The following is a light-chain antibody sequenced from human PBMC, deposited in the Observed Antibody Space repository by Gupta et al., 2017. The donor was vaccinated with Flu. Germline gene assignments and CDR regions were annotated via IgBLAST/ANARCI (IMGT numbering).Light chain of an antibody. Sequence: DIVMTQSPLSLPVTPGEPASISCRSSQSLLHSNGYNYLDSYLQKPGQSPQLLLYFCSNRPSGVLDGLSSGGSCRDVTLKISRVEADDVGVDYCMQALQTPRYSFGEGTKLEIK. CDR3: MQALQTPRYS. V-gene: IGKV2-28*01. J-gene: IGKJ2*03. CDR1: QSLLHSNGYNY. CDR2: FCS.